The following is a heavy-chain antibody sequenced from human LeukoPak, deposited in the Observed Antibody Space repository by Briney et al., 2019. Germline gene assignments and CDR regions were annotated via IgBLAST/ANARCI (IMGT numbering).Heavy chain of an antibody. CDR1: GFTFSSYG. Sequence: PGRSLRLSCAASGFTFSSYGLHWVRQAPGKGLEWVAVISYDGSSSYYADSVKGRFTISRDNSKNTLYLQMNSLRAEDTAVYYCCVLLLPNIHDAFDIWGQGTMVTVSS. CDR2: ISYDGSSS. V-gene: IGHV3-30*03. J-gene: IGHJ3*02. CDR3: CVLLLPNIHDAFDI. D-gene: IGHD2-15*01.